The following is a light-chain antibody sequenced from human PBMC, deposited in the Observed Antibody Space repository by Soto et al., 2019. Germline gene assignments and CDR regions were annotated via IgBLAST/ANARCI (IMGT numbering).Light chain of an antibody. CDR3: QRYYGTPLT. CDR2: WAS. V-gene: IGKV4-1*01. CDR1: HSVLFGSNNY. J-gene: IGKJ4*01. Sequence: DFVMTQSPDSLAVSLGERATINCKSSHSVLFGSNNYLAWYQQKSGQPPKLLINWASTRESGVPDRFSGSGSGTDFTLTISSLQAEDVAVYYCQRYYGTPLTFDGGTKVEIK.